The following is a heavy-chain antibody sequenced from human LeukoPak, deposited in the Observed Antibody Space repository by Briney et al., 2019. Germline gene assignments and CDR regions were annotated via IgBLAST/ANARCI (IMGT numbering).Heavy chain of an antibody. J-gene: IGHJ4*02. V-gene: IGHV4-30-4*08. Sequence: SETLSLTCALYGGSFSGYYWSWIRQPPGKGLEWIGYIYYSGSTYYNPSLKSRVTISVDTSKNQFSLKLSSVTAADTAVYYCARVPKDFWSGFDYWGQGTLVTVSS. D-gene: IGHD3-3*01. CDR3: ARVPKDFWSGFDY. CDR1: GGSFSGYY. CDR2: IYYSGST.